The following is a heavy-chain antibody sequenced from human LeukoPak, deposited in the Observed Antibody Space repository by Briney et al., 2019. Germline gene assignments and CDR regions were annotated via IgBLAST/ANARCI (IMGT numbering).Heavy chain of an antibody. J-gene: IGHJ5*02. CDR1: GGSISSYY. CDR3: ANSTSWFDP. CDR2: IYYSGST. V-gene: IGHV4-59*01. Sequence: KPSGTLSLTCPVSGGSISSYYWSWIRQPPGKGLEWIGYIYYSGSTNYNPSLKSRVTISVDTSKNQFSLKLSSVTAADTAVYYCANSTSWFDPWGQGTLVTVSS.